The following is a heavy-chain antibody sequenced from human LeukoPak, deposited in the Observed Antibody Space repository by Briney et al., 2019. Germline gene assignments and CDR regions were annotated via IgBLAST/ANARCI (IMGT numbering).Heavy chain of an antibody. V-gene: IGHV4-4*08. CDR1: GGSISTHY. J-gene: IGHJ5*02. CDR3: ARSELWWFDP. D-gene: IGHD2-21*01. CDR2: VSTSGTT. Sequence: SETLSLTCTVSGGSISTHYWSWIRQPPGKGLEWIGYVSTSGTTNYNPSLASRVTMSLDPSKNQISLKVTSVTAADTAVYYCARSELWWFDPWGQGTLVSVSS.